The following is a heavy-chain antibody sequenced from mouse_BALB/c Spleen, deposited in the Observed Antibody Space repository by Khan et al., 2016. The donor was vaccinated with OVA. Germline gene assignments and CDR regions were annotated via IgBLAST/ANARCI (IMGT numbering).Heavy chain of an antibody. CDR3: ARGGLALYGMDY. CDR2: ISTYYGNA. Sequence: QIQLVQSGAELVRPGVSVKISCKGSGYTFTDYAMHWVKQSHAKSLEWIGVISTYYGNANYNQKFKGKATMTVNKSSSTAYMELARLTSEDSAIYCCARGGLALYGMDYWGQGTSVTVSS. V-gene: IGHV1S137*01. D-gene: IGHD2-4*01. CDR1: GYTFTDYA. J-gene: IGHJ4*01.